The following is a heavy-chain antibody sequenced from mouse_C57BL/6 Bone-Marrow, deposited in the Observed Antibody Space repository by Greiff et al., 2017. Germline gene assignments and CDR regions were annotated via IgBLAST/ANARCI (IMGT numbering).Heavy chain of an antibody. CDR3: ARRDYYGSRWYFDV. Sequence: EVQRVESGGGLVQPGGSLKLSCAASGFTFSDYYMYWVRQTPEKRLEWVAYISNGGGSTYYPDTVKGRFTISRDNAKNTLYLQMSRLKSEDTAMYYCARRDYYGSRWYFDVWGTGTTVTVSS. V-gene: IGHV5-12*01. J-gene: IGHJ1*03. CDR1: GFTFSDYY. D-gene: IGHD1-1*01. CDR2: ISNGGGST.